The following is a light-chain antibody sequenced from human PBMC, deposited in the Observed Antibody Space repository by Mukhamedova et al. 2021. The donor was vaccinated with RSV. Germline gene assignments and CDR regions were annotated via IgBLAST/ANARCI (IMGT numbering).Light chain of an antibody. CDR1: GGSYNL. CDR3: CSYAGSNVV. CDR2: EGS. V-gene: IGLV2-23*01. J-gene: IGLJ2*01. Sequence: GGSYNLVSWYQQHPGKAPKLMIYEGSKRPSGVSNRFSGSKSGNTASLTISGLQAEDEADYYCCSYAGSNVVFGGGTKLTVL.